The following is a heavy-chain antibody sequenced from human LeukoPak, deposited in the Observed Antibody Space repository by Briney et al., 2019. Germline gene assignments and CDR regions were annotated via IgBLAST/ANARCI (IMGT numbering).Heavy chain of an antibody. CDR2: IKQDGSEK. D-gene: IGHD4-17*01. CDR3: ARENFYGEEDWFDS. CDR1: GFTFSSYW. V-gene: IGHV3-7*01. Sequence: GGSLRLSCGASGFTFSSYWMSWVRQAPGKGQEWVANIKQDGSEKYYVDSVKGRFTISRDNAKNSLYLQMNSLRAEDTAVYYCARENFYGEEDWFDSWGQGTLVTVFS. J-gene: IGHJ5*01.